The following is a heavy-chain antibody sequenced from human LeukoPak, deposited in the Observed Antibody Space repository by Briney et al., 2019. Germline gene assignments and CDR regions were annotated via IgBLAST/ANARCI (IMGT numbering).Heavy chain of an antibody. CDR2: IYYSGST. D-gene: IGHD2/OR15-2a*01. V-gene: IGHV4-59*01. Sequence: SPSETLSLTCSVYGGSISSYYWSWIRQPPGKGLEWIGYIYYSGSTNYNPSLKSRVTISVDTSKHQFSLKLISVTAADTAVYYCAREGFYGTCFDYWGQGTLVTVSS. CDR1: GGSISSYY. CDR3: AREGFYGTCFDY. J-gene: IGHJ4*02.